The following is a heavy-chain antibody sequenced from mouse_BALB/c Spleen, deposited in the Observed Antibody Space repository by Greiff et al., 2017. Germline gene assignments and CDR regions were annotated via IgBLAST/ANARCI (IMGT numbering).Heavy chain of an antibody. CDR2: IYPSDSYT. Sequence: QVQLQQPGAELVRPGASVKLSCKASGYTFTSYWINWVKQRPGQGLEWIGNIYPSDSYTNYNQKFKDKATLTVDKSSSTAYMQLSSPTSEDSAVYYCTSYDYDRGYAMDYWGQGTSVTVSS. V-gene: IGHV1-69*02. J-gene: IGHJ4*01. CDR1: GYTFTSYW. CDR3: TSYDYDRGYAMDY. D-gene: IGHD2-4*01.